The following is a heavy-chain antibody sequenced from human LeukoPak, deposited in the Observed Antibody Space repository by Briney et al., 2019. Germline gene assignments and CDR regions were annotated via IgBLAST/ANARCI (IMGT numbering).Heavy chain of an antibody. CDR2: ISSSSSYI. CDR1: GFTFSSYS. D-gene: IGHD1-26*01. Sequence: PGGSLRLSCAASGFTFSSYSMNLVRQAPGKGLEWVSSISSSSSYIYYADSVKGRFTISRDNAKNSLYLQMNSLRAEDTAVYYCARDRWEPLRYWYFDLWGRGTLVTVSS. V-gene: IGHV3-21*01. CDR3: ARDRWEPLRYWYFDL. J-gene: IGHJ2*01.